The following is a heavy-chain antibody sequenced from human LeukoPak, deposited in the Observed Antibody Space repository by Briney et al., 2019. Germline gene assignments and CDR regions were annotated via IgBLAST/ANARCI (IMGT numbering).Heavy chain of an antibody. D-gene: IGHD3-22*01. V-gene: IGHV4-39*01. CDR1: GFTFSSHA. J-gene: IGHJ6*02. CDR2: IYYSGST. CDR3: ARLDSSGYYTLDV. Sequence: GSLRLSCAASGFTFSSHAMNWIRQPPGKGLEWIGSIYYSGSTYYNPSLKSRVTISVDTSKNQFSLKLSSVTAADTAVYYCARLDSSGYYTLDVWGQGTTVTVSS.